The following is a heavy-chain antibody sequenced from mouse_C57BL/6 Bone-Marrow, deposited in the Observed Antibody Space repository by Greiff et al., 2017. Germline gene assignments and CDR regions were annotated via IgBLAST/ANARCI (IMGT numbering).Heavy chain of an antibody. CDR3: VRGAERFAY. Sequence: EVQGVESGGGLVQPKGSLKLSCAASGFTFNTYAMHLVRQAPGKGLEWVARIRSKSSNYATYSADSVTDSFTISRDDSQSMLYLQMNNLKTEDTAMYYGVRGAERFAYWGQGTLVTVSA. CDR1: GFTFNTYA. CDR2: IRSKSSNYAT. V-gene: IGHV10-3*01. J-gene: IGHJ3*01.